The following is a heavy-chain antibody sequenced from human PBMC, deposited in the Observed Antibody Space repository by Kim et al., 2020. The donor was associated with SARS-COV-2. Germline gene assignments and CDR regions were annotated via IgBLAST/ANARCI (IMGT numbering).Heavy chain of an antibody. J-gene: IGHJ4*02. V-gene: IGHV3-64D*06. CDR1: GFTFSAYS. CDR2: ISDYGKIT. D-gene: IGHD2-2*02. Sequence: GGSLRLSCSASGFTFSAYSMHWVRQAPGKGLEFVSSISDYGKITYYADSVKGRFTISRDDYQNTLFLQMRSLRPDDTAVYYCVKAGRNTEIYWGQGTLVTVSS. CDR3: VKAGRNTEIY.